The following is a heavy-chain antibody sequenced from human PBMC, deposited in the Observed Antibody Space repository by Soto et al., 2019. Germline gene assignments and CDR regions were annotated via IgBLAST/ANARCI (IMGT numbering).Heavy chain of an antibody. D-gene: IGHD3-9*01. CDR1: GFIFSDYY. Sequence: QVQLVESGGGLVKPGGSLRLSCAASGFIFSDYYMSWIRQAPGKGLEWVSYISGSSSYTNYAASVKGRFTISRDNAKNSMYLQMNSLGAEDTAVYYGASGRYFDQADYWGQGTLVTVSS. CDR3: ASGRYFDQADY. J-gene: IGHJ4*02. V-gene: IGHV3-11*06. CDR2: ISGSSSYT.